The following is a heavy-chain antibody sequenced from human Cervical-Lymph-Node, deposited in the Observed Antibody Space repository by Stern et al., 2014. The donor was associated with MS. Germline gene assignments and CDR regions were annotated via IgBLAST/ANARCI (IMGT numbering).Heavy chain of an antibody. Sequence: QVTLKESGPTLLKPTQTLTLTCTFSGFSLSTTGVGVGWIRQPPGEALEWLTLIYWDDDERYSPSLRSRLTITKDTSKNQVVLTMANMDPVDTATYYCAHSIYSDNSVYHGWFGPWGQGTLVTVSS. CDR2: IYWDDDE. J-gene: IGHJ5*02. V-gene: IGHV2-5*02. CDR3: AHSIYSDNSVYHGWFGP. D-gene: IGHD3-22*01. CDR1: GFSLSTTGVG.